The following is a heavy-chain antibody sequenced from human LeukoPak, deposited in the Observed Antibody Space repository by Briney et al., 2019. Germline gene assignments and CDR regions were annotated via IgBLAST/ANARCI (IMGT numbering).Heavy chain of an antibody. V-gene: IGHV3-74*03. CDR2: INSDGSST. CDR3: ARGRSGYYFDY. J-gene: IGHJ4*02. CDR1: GFTFSNFW. D-gene: IGHD7-27*01. Sequence: GGSLRLSCAASGFTFSNFWMHWVRQAPGKGLVWVSRINSDGSSTLSADSVKGRFTISRDNAKNTLYLQMNSLRGEDTAVYYCARGRSGYYFDYWGQGTLVTVSS.